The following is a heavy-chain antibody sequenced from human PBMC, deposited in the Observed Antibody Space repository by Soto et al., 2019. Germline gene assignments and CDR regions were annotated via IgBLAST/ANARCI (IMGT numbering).Heavy chain of an antibody. Sequence: QVQLQESGPGLVKPSETLSLTCTVSGGSISSYYWGWVRRPPGKGLEWIGYIYYAGTTSYNPSLKTRFSISLETPKKQFSLRLTSVTSADTAVYYCARLGGYYQAFDHWGRGTLVSVSS. J-gene: IGHJ4*02. D-gene: IGHD3-22*01. V-gene: IGHV4-59*08. CDR1: GGSISSYY. CDR3: ARLGGYYQAFDH. CDR2: IYYAGTT.